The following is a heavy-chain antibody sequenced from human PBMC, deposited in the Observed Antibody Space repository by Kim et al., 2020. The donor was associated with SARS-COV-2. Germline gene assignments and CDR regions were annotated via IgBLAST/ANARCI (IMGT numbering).Heavy chain of an antibody. Sequence: GGSLRLSCAASGFTFTNYDMHWVRQATGKGLEWVSVIGTAGDTYYPGSVKGRFTISRENAKNSLYLQMNSLRAGDTAVYYCARAVRNHIDYWGQGTLVTVSS. J-gene: IGHJ4*02. CDR1: GFTFTNYD. CDR2: IGTAGDT. D-gene: IGHD3-10*01. V-gene: IGHV3-13*01. CDR3: ARAVRNHIDY.